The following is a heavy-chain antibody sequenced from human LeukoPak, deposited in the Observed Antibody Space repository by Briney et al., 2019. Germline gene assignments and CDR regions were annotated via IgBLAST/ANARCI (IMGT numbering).Heavy chain of an antibody. CDR2: INPNSGGT. CDR1: GYTFTGYY. D-gene: IGHD3-3*01. V-gene: IGHV1-2*02. CDR3: ARDPYDFWSGYYFENYGMDV. J-gene: IGHJ6*02. Sequence: ASVKVSCKASGYTFTGYYMHWVRQAPGQGLEWMGWINPNSGGTNYAQKFRGRVTMTRDTSISTAYMELSRLRSDDTAVYYCARDPYDFWSGYYFENYGMDVWGQGTTVTVSS.